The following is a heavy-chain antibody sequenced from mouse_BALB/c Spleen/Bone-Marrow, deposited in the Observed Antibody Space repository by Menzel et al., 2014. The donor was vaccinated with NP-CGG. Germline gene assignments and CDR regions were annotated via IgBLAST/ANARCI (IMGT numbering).Heavy chain of an antibody. CDR1: GYIFSSYT. CDR2: INPSSGYT. CDR3: AKINYGYYALDY. J-gene: IGHJ4*01. V-gene: IGHV1-4*02. Sequence: QVQLQQSAPELARPGASVKMSCKAFGYIFSSYTMHWVKQRPGQGLEWIGSINPSSGYTDYNQKFKDKTILTADKSSSTAYMQLSSLTSEDSAVYYCAKINYGYYALDYWGQGTSVTVSS. D-gene: IGHD1-1*01.